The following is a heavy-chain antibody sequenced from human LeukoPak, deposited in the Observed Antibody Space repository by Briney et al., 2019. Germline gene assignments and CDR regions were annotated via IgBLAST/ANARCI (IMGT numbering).Heavy chain of an antibody. D-gene: IGHD4-17*01. CDR1: GGSISTYY. V-gene: IGHV4-4*07. Sequence: PSETLSLTCTVSGGSISTYYWSWIRQPAGKGLEWIGRIYTSGSTNYNPSLKSRVTISVDTSKNQFSLKLSSVTAADTAVYYCARGGRVTTVLYYGMDVWGQGTTVTVSS. CDR3: ARGGRVTTVLYYGMDV. CDR2: IYTSGST. J-gene: IGHJ6*02.